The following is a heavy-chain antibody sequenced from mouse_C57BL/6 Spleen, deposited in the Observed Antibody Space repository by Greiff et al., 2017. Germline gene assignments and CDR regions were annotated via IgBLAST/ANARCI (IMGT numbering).Heavy chain of an antibody. J-gene: IGHJ2*01. CDR1: GYTFTSYC. D-gene: IGHD6-5*01. CDR2: FHPYSGST. CDR3: ASGAYDDY. Sequence: QVQLQQSGAELVKPGASVKLSCKASGYTFTSYCMHWVKQRPGQGLEWIGMFHPYSGSTNYNEKFKSKATLTVDKSSSTVYIQLSSLTSEYSAVYCSASGAYDDYWGQGTTLTVSS. V-gene: IGHV1-64*01.